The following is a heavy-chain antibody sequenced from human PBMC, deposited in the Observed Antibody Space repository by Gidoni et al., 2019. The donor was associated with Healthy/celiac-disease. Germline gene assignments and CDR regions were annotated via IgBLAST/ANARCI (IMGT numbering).Heavy chain of an antibody. Sequence: VQLVQSGAEGKKPGEALTISCKGCGYSCTSHWIGWVRQMPGKGVAWRGIGYPGDSDTSYSPSFQGQVTISADKSSSTAYLQWISLKASDTAMYYCARQDGSYLPDYWGQGTLVTVSS. V-gene: IGHV5-51*01. J-gene: IGHJ4*02. CDR3: ARQDGSYLPDY. D-gene: IGHD1-26*01. CDR2: GYPGDSDT. CDR1: GYSCTSHW.